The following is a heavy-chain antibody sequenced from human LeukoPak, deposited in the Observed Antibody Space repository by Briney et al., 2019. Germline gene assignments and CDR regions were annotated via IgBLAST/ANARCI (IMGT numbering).Heavy chain of an antibody. D-gene: IGHD5-12*01. CDR2: INQDGSKE. J-gene: IGHJ4*02. Sequence: QTGGSLRLSCAASGFTFSNYWMTWVRQAPGKGLEWVAHINQDGSKECYMDSVKARFTISRDNAKNSLSLQMNSLRAEDTAVYYCVRDGGVSGYDLLDYWGQGTLVTVSS. CDR3: VRDGGVSGYDLLDY. CDR1: GFTFSNYW. V-gene: IGHV3-7*01.